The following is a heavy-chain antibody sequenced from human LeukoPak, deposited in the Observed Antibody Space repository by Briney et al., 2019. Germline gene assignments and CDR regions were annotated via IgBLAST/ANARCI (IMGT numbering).Heavy chain of an antibody. D-gene: IGHD4-11*01. V-gene: IGHV1-8*01. CDR3: AVTPSNLSHLDK. Sequence: ASVKVSCKASTDTFINYDINWVRQATGQGLEWIGWMSPNTGNTGYAQNFQGRVTMTRDTSISTAHMELSSLRPEDTAVYYCAVTPSNLSHLDKWGQGTLVTISS. CDR2: MSPNTGNT. CDR1: TDTFINYD. J-gene: IGHJ4*02.